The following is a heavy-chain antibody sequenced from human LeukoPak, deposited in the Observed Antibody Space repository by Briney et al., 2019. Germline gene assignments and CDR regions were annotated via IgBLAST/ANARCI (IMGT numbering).Heavy chain of an antibody. CDR3: AKDPTGTRGRYYYYYMDV. CDR1: GFTSSTAW. Sequence: GGSLRLSCAVSGFTSSTAWLTWVRQAPGKGLEWVAFIRYDGSNKYYADSVKGRFTISRDNSKNTLYLQMNSLRAEDTAVYYCAKDPTGTRGRYYYYYMDVWGKGTTVTVSS. D-gene: IGHD1-1*01. CDR2: IRYDGSNK. J-gene: IGHJ6*03. V-gene: IGHV3-30*02.